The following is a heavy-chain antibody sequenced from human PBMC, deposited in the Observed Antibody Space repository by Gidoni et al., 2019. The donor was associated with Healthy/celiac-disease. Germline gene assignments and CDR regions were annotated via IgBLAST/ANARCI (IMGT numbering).Heavy chain of an antibody. J-gene: IGHJ3*02. CDR1: GYTFTSYA. CDR2: INAGNGNT. Sequence: QVQLVQSGAEVKKPGASVKVSCKASGYTFTSYAMHWVRQAPGQRLEWMGWINAGNGNTKYSQKFQGRVTITRDTSAITAYMELSSLRSEDKAVYYCARVARPSIRGEDKDDAFDIWGQGTMVTVSS. D-gene: IGHD6-6*01. CDR3: ARVARPSIRGEDKDDAFDI. V-gene: IGHV1-3*01.